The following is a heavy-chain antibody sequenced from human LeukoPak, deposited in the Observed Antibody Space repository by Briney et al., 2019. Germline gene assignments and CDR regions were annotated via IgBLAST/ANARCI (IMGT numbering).Heavy chain of an antibody. V-gene: IGHV3-74*03. CDR3: AKGGTTVVDY. CDR2: INGDGSST. CDR1: GFTISSYW. Sequence: GGSLRLSCGATGFTISSYWMHWVRQAPGKGLVWVSRINGDGSSTTYADSVKGRFTISRDNAKNTLYLQMNSLRAEDTAVYYCAKGGTTVVDYWGQGTLVTVSS. D-gene: IGHD4-23*01. J-gene: IGHJ4*02.